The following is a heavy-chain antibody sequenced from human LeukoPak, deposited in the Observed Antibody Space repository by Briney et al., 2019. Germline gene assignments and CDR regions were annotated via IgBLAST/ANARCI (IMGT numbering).Heavy chain of an antibody. Sequence: PGGSLRLSCSASGFTFSSYEMNWVRQAPGKGLEWVPYISSSDSTIYYADSVKGRFTISRDNAKNSLYLQMNSLRAEDTAVYYCARVAWGSFDYWGQGTLVTVSS. J-gene: IGHJ4*02. CDR3: ARVAWGSFDY. V-gene: IGHV3-48*03. CDR2: ISSSDSTI. D-gene: IGHD3-16*01. CDR1: GFTFSSYE.